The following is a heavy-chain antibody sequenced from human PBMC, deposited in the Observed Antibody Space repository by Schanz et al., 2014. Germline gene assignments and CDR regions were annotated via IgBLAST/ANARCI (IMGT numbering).Heavy chain of an antibody. D-gene: IGHD1-1*01. V-gene: IGHV3-21*06. CDR3: ARDGVAATTDFEY. CDR1: GFSFDSYN. Sequence: EVQLVESGGGLVKPGGSLRLSCTASGFSFDSYNMNWVRQSPGKGLEWVAFLSFDSRHICYADSVKGRFTISRDNAKSSLHPQMNTLRADDTAVYYCARDGVAATTDFEYWGQGALVTVPS. CDR2: LSFDSRHI. J-gene: IGHJ4*02.